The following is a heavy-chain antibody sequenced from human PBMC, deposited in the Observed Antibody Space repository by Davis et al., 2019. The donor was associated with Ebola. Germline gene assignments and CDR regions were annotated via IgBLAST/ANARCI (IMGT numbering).Heavy chain of an antibody. Sequence: GESLKISCAASGFTFSSYAMSWVRQAPGKGLEWVSAISGSGGSTYYADSVKGRFTISRDNSKNTLYLQMNSLRAEDTAVYYCAKDSGDGVVPAANFDYWGQGTLVTVSS. D-gene: IGHD2-2*01. V-gene: IGHV3-23*01. CDR3: AKDSGDGVVPAANFDY. CDR2: ISGSGGST. CDR1: GFTFSSYA. J-gene: IGHJ4*02.